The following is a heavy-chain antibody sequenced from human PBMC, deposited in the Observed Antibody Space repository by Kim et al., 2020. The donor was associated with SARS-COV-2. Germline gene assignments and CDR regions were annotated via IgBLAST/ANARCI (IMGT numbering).Heavy chain of an antibody. CDR1: GGSISSGGYY. CDR2: IYYSGST. J-gene: IGHJ5*02. CDR3: ARGPFYYDILTGQLSERWFDP. D-gene: IGHD3-9*01. V-gene: IGHV4-31*03. Sequence: SETLSLTCTVSGGSISSGGYYWSWIRQHPGKGLEWIGYIYYSGSTYYNPSLKSRVTISVDTSKNQFSLKLSSVTAADTAVYYCARGPFYYDILTGQLSERWFDPWGQGTLVTVSS.